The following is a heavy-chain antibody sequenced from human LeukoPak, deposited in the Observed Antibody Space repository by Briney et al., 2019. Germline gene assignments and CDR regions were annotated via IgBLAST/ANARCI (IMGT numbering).Heavy chain of an antibody. Sequence: SETLSLTCAVYRGSFSGYYWSWIRQPPGKGLEWIGEINHSGSTNYNPSLKSRVTISVDTSKNQFSLKLSSVTAADTAVYYCARGVVVVAAIPSYYFDYWGQGTLVTVSS. D-gene: IGHD2-15*01. CDR1: RGSFSGYY. CDR2: INHSGST. J-gene: IGHJ4*02. V-gene: IGHV4-34*01. CDR3: ARGVVVVAAIPSYYFDY.